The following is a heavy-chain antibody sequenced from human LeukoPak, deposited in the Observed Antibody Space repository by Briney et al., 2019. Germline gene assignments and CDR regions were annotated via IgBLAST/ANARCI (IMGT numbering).Heavy chain of an antibody. Sequence: GGSLRLSCAASGFTFDDYGMSWVRQAPGKGLEWVSGINWNGGSTGYADSVKGRFTISRDNAKNSLYLQMNSLRAEDTALYHCARVGRYCSSTSCHHWFDPWGQGTLVTVSS. V-gene: IGHV3-20*01. CDR2: INWNGGST. D-gene: IGHD2-2*01. J-gene: IGHJ5*02. CDR3: ARVGRYCSSTSCHHWFDP. CDR1: GFTFDDYG.